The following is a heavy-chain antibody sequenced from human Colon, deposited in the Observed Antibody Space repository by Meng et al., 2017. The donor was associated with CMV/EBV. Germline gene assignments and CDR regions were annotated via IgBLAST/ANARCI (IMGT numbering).Heavy chain of an antibody. CDR2: ISPNNGNT. J-gene: IGHJ5*02. Sequence: ASVKVSCKGSGYTFTSYSISWVRQAPGQGLEWLGWISPNNGNTKYAQKVHGRVTMTTDTSTSTAYMELRSLRSDDTAMYYCATDVTYYNFWSAGASWGQGTLVTVSS. CDR1: GYTFTSYS. CDR3: ATDVTYYNFWSAGAS. D-gene: IGHD3-3*01. V-gene: IGHV1-18*01.